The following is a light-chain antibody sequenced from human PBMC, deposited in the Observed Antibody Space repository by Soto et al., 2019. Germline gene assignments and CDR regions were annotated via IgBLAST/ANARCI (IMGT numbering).Light chain of an antibody. CDR3: QQSYSTPDT. CDR1: QSISSY. Sequence: DIQMTQSPSSLSASVGDRVTITCRASQSISSYLNWYQQKPGKAPKVLIYAASSLQSGVPSRFSGSGSGTDFTLTISSLQPEDFATYYCQQSYSTPDTFGPGTKVDIK. J-gene: IGKJ3*01. V-gene: IGKV1-39*01. CDR2: AAS.